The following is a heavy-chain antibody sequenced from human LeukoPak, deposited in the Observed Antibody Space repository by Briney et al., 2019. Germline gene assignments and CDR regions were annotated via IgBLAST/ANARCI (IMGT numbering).Heavy chain of an antibody. CDR2: ITGSSSYK. V-gene: IGHV3-21*01. Sequence: GGSLRLSCAASGFAVSSNYMSWVCQAPGKGLEWVSSITGSSSYKDYADSVKGRFTISRDNAKNSLYLQMNSLRAEDTAVYYCARVPVGQYSYDSWGQGSLVTVSS. D-gene: IGHD5-18*01. J-gene: IGHJ5*02. CDR1: GFAVSSNY. CDR3: ARVPVGQYSYDS.